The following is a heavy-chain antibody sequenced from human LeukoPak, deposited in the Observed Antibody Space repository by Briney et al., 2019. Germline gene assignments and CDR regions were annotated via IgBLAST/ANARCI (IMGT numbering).Heavy chain of an antibody. CDR1: GGSFSDYY. CDR3: AADRNNISWFYY. J-gene: IGHJ4*02. V-gene: IGHV4-34*01. CDR2: IDRSEST. Sequence: SETLSLTCAVYGGSFSDYYWTRIRQPPGKGLEWIGEIDRSESTNYNPSLKSRVTISVDTSKNQFSLKLSSVTAADTAVYYCAADRNNISWFYYWGQGALVTVSS. D-gene: IGHD3-22*01.